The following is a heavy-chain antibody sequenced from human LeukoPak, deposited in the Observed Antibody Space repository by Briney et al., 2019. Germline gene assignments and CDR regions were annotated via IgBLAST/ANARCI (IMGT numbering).Heavy chain of an antibody. CDR1: GGSISSYY. V-gene: IGHV4-59*01. CDR3: ARESTPHYYDSSGYYFDY. Sequence: PSETLSLTCTVSGGSISSYYWSWIRQPPGKGLEWIGYIYYSGSTNYNPSLKSRVTISVDTSKNQCSLKLSSVTAADTAVYYCARESTPHYYDSSGYYFDYWGQGTLVTVSS. J-gene: IGHJ4*02. CDR2: IYYSGST. D-gene: IGHD3-22*01.